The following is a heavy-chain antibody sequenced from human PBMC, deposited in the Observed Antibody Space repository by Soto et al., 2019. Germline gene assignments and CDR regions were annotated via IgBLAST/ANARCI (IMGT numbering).Heavy chain of an antibody. CDR1: GFTFNRYD. J-gene: IGHJ4*02. V-gene: IGHV3-23*01. Sequence: GGSLRLSCAASGFTFNRYDMSWVRQAPGKGLEWVSAISASGGSTYYADSVKGRFTISRDNSKNTLYLQMNSLRAEDTAVYYCDRPDSGWYGVYWGQGTLVTVSS. CDR2: ISASGGST. CDR3: DRPDSGWYGVY. D-gene: IGHD6-19*01.